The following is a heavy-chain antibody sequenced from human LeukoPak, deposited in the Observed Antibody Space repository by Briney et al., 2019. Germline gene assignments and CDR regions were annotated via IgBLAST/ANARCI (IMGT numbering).Heavy chain of an antibody. V-gene: IGHV4-4*07. CDR3: ARDRLGFRVDV. D-gene: IGHD3-10*01. J-gene: IGHJ6*04. CDR2: INYKGNT. Sequence: SETLSLICTVSGGSISTYYWSWIRQPAGKGPEWIGRINYKGNTNYRPTLKSRVSMSVDTSNNHFSRNVSSVTAADTAVYYCARDRLGFRVDVWGEGTTVSVSS. CDR1: GGSISTYY.